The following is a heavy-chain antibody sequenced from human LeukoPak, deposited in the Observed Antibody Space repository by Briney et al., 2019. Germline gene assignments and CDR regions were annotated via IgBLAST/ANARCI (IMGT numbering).Heavy chain of an antibody. Sequence: SETLSLTCAVYGGSFSGYYWSWIRQPPGKGLEWIGEINHSGSTNYNPSLKSRVTISVDTSKNQFSLKLSSVTAADTAVYFCARTRDFWNGYFDYWGQGILVTVSS. D-gene: IGHD3-3*01. CDR3: ARTRDFWNGYFDY. CDR2: INHSGST. CDR1: GGSFSGYY. V-gene: IGHV4-34*01. J-gene: IGHJ4*02.